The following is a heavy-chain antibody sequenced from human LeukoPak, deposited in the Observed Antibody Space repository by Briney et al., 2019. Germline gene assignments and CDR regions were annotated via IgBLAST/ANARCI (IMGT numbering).Heavy chain of an antibody. CDR1: GGSISSYY. D-gene: IGHD1-14*01. V-gene: IGHV4-59*01. J-gene: IGHJ6*02. CDR3: APWREPYGMDV. CDR2: IYYSGST. Sequence: TSETLSLTCTVSGGSISSYYWSWIRQPPGKGLEWIGYIYYSGSTNYNPPLKSRVTISVDTSKNQFSLKLSSVTAADTAVYYCAPWREPYGMDVWGQGTTVTVSS.